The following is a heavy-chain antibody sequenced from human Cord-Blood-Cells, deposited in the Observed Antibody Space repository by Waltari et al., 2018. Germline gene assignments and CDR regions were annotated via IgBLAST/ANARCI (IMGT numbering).Heavy chain of an antibody. Sequence: EVQLVESGGGLVKPGGSLRLSCAASGFTFSSHSMNWVRQAPGKGLEWVSSISSSSSYIYYADSVKGRFTISRDNAKNSLYLQMNSLRAEDTAVYYCARDEYYYYYMDVWGKGTTVTVSS. CDR1: GFTFSSHS. J-gene: IGHJ6*03. V-gene: IGHV3-21*01. CDR2: ISSSSSYI. CDR3: ARDEYYYYYMDV.